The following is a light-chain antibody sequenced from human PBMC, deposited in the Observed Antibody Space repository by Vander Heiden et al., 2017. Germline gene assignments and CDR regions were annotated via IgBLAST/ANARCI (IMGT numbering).Light chain of an antibody. V-gene: IGKV1-39*01. CDR1: QNIKNS. J-gene: IGKJ1*01. CDR2: AAS. CDR3: QQSDSTPQT. Sequence: IQMTHSPSSLSASVGDRVTITCRASQNIKNSVNWYQQRPGKVPKLLIYAASSLRSGVPSRFSGSGSGTEFTLTISGLQPDDFATYYCQQSDSTPQTFGQGTTVEIK.